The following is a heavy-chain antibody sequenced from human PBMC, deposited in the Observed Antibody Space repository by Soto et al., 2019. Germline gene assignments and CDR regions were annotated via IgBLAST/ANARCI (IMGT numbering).Heavy chain of an antibody. Sequence: PGGSLRLSCAASGFTVSSNYMSWVRQAPGKGLEWVSVIYSGGSTYYADSVKGRFTISRDNSKNTLYLQMNSLRAEDTAVYYCARDQCRGSTSCYADYSGQATLVTVSS. CDR2: IYSGGST. CDR3: ARDQCRGSTSCYADY. CDR1: GFTVSSNY. D-gene: IGHD2-2*01. J-gene: IGHJ4*02. V-gene: IGHV3-66*01.